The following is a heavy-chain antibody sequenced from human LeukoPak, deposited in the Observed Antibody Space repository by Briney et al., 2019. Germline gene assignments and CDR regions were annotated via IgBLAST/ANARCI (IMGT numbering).Heavy chain of an antibody. V-gene: IGHV4-59*11. J-gene: IGHJ4*02. D-gene: IGHD6-13*01. Sequence: KTSETLSLTCTVSGGSISSHYWSWIRQPPGKGLEWIGYIYYSGTTNYNPSLKSRVTISVDTSKNQFSLKLSSVTAADTAVYYCGRGVYIAAAQYGYWGQGTLVTVSS. CDR2: IYYSGTT. CDR3: GRGVYIAAAQYGY. CDR1: GGSISSHY.